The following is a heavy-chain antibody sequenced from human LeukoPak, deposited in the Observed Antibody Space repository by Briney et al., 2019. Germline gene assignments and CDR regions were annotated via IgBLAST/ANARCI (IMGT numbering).Heavy chain of an antibody. J-gene: IGHJ4*02. CDR2: ISSSGDTM. V-gene: IGHV3-11*04. CDR3: AKAPAVLYSSSWYFDY. D-gene: IGHD6-13*01. Sequence: GGSLRLSCAASGFSFSDHYMGWIRQAPGKGLEWLSYISSSGDTMHYADSVKGRFTISRDNSKNTLYLQMNSLRAEDTAVYYCAKAPAVLYSSSWYFDYWGQGTLVTVSS. CDR1: GFSFSDHY.